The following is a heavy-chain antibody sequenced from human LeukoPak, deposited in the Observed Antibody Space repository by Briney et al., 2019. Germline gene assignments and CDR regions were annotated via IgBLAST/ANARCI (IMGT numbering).Heavy chain of an antibody. CDR1: GGSFSGYY. J-gene: IGHJ3*02. CDR3: ARPRYFFDGGGHTDI. D-gene: IGHD3-22*01. Sequence: SETLSLTCGVSGGSFSGYYWTWIRQSPGKGLEWLGEIHYSGSINYNPSLKSRVTISVDTSKSQFSLKLTSVTAADTAVYYCARPRYFFDGGGHTDIWDQGTMVTVSS. V-gene: IGHV4-34*01. CDR2: IHYSGSI.